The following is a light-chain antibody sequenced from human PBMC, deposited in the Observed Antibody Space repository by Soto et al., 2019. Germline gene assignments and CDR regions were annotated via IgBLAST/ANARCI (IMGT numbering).Light chain of an antibody. CDR2: GAS. CDR1: QSVSSNS. V-gene: IGKV3-20*01. Sequence: EIVLTQSPGTLSLSPGERATLSCSASQSVSSNSLAWYQQKPRQAPRLLIYGASSRATGIPDRFSGSGSGTDFSLTISRLESEDFAVDYCQQYGSSLRTFGQGTKVVIK. J-gene: IGKJ1*01. CDR3: QQYGSSLRT.